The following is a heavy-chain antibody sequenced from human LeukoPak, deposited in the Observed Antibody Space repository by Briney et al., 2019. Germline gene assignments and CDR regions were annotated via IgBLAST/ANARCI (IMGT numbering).Heavy chain of an antibody. CDR2: ISSDGSEK. CDR3: EKGLRSESYYTTFDY. D-gene: IGHD3-10*01. V-gene: IGHV3-30*18. CDR1: GLTFKNYA. Sequence: GGSLRLSCAASGLTFKNYAMHWVRLAPGKGLEWVAVISSDGSEKYYADSVQGRFTVSRDNSKSTLYLQMNSLTAEDTAMYYCEKGLRSESYYTTFDYWGQGTLVTVSS. J-gene: IGHJ4*02.